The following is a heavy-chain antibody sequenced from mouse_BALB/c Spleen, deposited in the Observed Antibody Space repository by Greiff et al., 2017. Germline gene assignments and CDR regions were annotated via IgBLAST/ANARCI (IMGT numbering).Heavy chain of an antibody. J-gene: IGHJ2*01. CDR3: TRDYYGSSLFDY. D-gene: IGHD1-1*01. Sequence: EVQLQQSGPELVKPGASVKISCKASGYTFTSYWMHWVKQRPGQGLEWIGAIYPGNSDTSYNQKFKGKAKLTAVTSTSTAYMELSSLTNEDSAVYYCTRDYYGSSLFDYWGQGTTLTVSS. V-gene: IGHV1-5*01. CDR1: GYTFTSYW. CDR2: IYPGNSDT.